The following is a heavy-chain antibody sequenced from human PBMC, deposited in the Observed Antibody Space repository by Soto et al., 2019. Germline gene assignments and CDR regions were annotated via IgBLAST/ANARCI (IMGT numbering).Heavy chain of an antibody. Sequence: QVQLVQSGAEVKKPGASVKVSCKASGYTFTSYGISWVRQAPGQGLEWMGWISAYNGNTNYAQKLQGRVTMTTDTSTSTADMELRSLRSDDTAVYYCARDHPLIDPIAAAGAEYWGQGTLVTVSS. V-gene: IGHV1-18*01. CDR1: GYTFTSYG. CDR2: ISAYNGNT. CDR3: ARDHPLIDPIAAAGAEY. J-gene: IGHJ4*02. D-gene: IGHD6-13*01.